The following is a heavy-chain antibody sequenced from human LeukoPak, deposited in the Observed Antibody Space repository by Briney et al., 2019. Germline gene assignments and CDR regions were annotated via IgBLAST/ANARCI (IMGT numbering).Heavy chain of an antibody. V-gene: IGHV3-7*01. CDR3: ARGPTNGQALDY. D-gene: IGHD2-8*01. CDR1: GFTFSSSW. J-gene: IGHJ4*02. CDR2: IREDGSEK. Sequence: GGSLRLSCAASGFTFSSSWMTWVRQAPGKGLEWVASIREDGSEKTSVDSVKGRFTISRDNAKNSLYLQMDSLRAEDTAVYYCARGPTNGQALDYWGQGTLVSVSS.